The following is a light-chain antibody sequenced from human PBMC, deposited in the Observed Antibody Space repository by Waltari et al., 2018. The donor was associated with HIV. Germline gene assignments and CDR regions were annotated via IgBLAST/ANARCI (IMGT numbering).Light chain of an antibody. J-gene: IGLJ3*02. Sequence: QSALTQPASVSGSPGQSITISCTVSTSDFGLSNFISRYQQPPGGVRKVIISEVSSRPSGVSSRFPGSNSGHTAFLTISWLQTEDEADYYCTSFTSNYTVMFGGGTKVTVL. CDR2: EVS. CDR3: TSFTSNYTVM. V-gene: IGLV2-14*01. CDR1: TSDFGLSNF.